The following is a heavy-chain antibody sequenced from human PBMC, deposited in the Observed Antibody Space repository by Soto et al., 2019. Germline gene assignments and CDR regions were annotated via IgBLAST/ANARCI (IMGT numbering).Heavy chain of an antibody. J-gene: IGHJ4*02. CDR1: GGSISSGGYY. CDR2: IYYSGST. CDR3: ARGYSAGTTSFDY. D-gene: IGHD1-1*01. Sequence: SETLSLTCTVSGGSISSGGYYWSWIRQHPGKGLEWIGYIYYSGSTYYNPSLKSRVTISVDTSKNQFSLKLSSVTAADTAVYYCARGYSAGTTSFDYWGQGTLVTVSS. V-gene: IGHV4-31*03.